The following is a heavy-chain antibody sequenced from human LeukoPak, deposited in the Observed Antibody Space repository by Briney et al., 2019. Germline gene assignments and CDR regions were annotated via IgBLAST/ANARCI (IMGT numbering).Heavy chain of an antibody. CDR3: ARTYYSRSSSFDY. Sequence: SETLSLTCTVSDDSISSSSDYWGWIRQPPGKGLEWIGNIYYSGSTYYNPSLKSRVTISVDTSKNQFSLRLSSVTAADTAVYYCARTYYSRSSSFDYWGQGTLVTVSS. J-gene: IGHJ4*02. CDR2: IYYSGST. CDR1: DDSISSSSDY. D-gene: IGHD6-6*01. V-gene: IGHV4-39*01.